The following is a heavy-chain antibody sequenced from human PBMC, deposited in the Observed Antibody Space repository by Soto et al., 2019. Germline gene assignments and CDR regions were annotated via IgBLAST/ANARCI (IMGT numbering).Heavy chain of an antibody. CDR1: GGTFTTYA. J-gene: IGHJ4*02. V-gene: IGHV1-69*19. Sequence: QVQLVQSGAEMKKPGSSVKASCQSSGGTFTTYAMNWVRQAPGQGPEWMGDISPMFGAANYAPKFQGRVTITADESTGTSYMQLSSLTSEDTALYFCAREVQVHTPAFVYWGQGTLVTVSS. CDR2: ISPMFGAA. D-gene: IGHD3-10*01. CDR3: AREVQVHTPAFVY.